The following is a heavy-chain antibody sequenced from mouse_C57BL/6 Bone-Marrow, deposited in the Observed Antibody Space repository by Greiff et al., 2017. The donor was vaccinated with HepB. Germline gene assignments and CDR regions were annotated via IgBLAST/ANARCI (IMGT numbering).Heavy chain of an antibody. D-gene: IGHD1-1*01. V-gene: IGHV1-55*01. CDR1: GYTFTSYW. Sequence: VQLQQPGAELVKPGASVKMSCKASGYTFTSYWITWVKQRPGQGLEWIGDIYPGSGSTNYNEKFKSKATLTVDTSSSTAYMQLSSLTSEDSAVYYCARRGYGSSYEYFDVWGTGTTVTVSS. J-gene: IGHJ1*03. CDR3: ARRGYGSSYEYFDV. CDR2: IYPGSGST.